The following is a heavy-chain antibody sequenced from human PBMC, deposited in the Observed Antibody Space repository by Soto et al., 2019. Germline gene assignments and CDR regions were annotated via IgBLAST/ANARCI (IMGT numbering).Heavy chain of an antibody. J-gene: IGHJ6*02. Sequence: PGESLKISCKGSGYSFTSYWISWVRQMPGKGLEWMGRIDPSDSYTNYSPSFQGHVTISADKSISTAYLQWSILKASDTAIYYCARLGVVLPAATSPFIYGMDVWGLGTTVTVSS. CDR3: ARLGVVLPAATSPFIYGMDV. D-gene: IGHD2-2*01. V-gene: IGHV5-10-1*01. CDR2: IDPSDSYT. CDR1: GYSFTSYW.